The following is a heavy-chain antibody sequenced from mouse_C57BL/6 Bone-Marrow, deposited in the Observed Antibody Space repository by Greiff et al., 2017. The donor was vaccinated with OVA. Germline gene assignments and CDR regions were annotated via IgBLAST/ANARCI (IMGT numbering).Heavy chain of an antibody. CDR2: INPNYGTT. Sequence: VQLKESGPELVKPGASVKISCKASGYSFTDYNMNWVKQSNGKSLEWIGVINPNYGTTSYNQKFKGKATLTVDQSSSTAYMQLNSLTSEDSAVYYCAPFYYYGSSRYFDVWGTGTTVTVSS. CDR3: APFYYYGSSRYFDV. J-gene: IGHJ1*03. CDR1: GYSFTDYN. D-gene: IGHD1-1*01. V-gene: IGHV1-39*01.